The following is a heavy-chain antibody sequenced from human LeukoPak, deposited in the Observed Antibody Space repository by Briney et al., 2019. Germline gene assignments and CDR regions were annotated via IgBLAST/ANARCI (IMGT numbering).Heavy chain of an antibody. CDR3: AREDIVVVPAAIKGYYYYYMDV. Sequence: ASVKVSCKASGYTFTGYYMHWVRQAPGQGLEWMGWINPNSGGTNYAQKFQGRVTMTRDTSISTAYMELSRLRSDDTAVYYCAREDIVVVPAAIKGYYYYYMDVWGKGTTVTISS. CDR1: GYTFTGYY. CDR2: INPNSGGT. V-gene: IGHV1-2*02. J-gene: IGHJ6*03. D-gene: IGHD2-2*01.